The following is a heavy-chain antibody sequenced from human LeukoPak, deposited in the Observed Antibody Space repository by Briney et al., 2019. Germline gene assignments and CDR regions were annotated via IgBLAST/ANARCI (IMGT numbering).Heavy chain of an antibody. Sequence: SETLSLTCTVSGGSIRSYYWSWIRQPPGKGLEWIGYIFYAESTTYNPSLKSRVTISIDTSKNQFSLKLNSVTAADTAVYYCASGERGYSYGPLDYWGQGILVTVSS. CDR1: GGSIRSYY. J-gene: IGHJ4*02. D-gene: IGHD5-18*01. CDR3: ASGERGYSYGPLDY. CDR2: IFYAEST. V-gene: IGHV4-59*08.